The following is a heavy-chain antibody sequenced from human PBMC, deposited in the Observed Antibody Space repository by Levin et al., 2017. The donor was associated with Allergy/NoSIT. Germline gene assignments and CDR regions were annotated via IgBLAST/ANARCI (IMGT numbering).Heavy chain of an antibody. V-gene: IGHV3-33*01. CDR2: IWSNGINK. D-gene: IGHD6-19*01. J-gene: IGHJ4*02. CDR1: GFTFSSDA. Sequence: PGGSLRLSCAASGFTFSSDAMHWVRQAPGKGLEWVAFIWSNGINKYYADSVKGRFTISRDNSNNMLYLQMNSLGDEDTAVYYCAGDPLGSGWALTYWGQGTLVTVSS. CDR3: AGDPLGSGWALTY.